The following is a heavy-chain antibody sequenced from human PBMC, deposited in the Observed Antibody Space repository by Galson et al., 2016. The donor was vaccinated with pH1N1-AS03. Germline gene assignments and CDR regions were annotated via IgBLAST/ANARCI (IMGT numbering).Heavy chain of an antibody. D-gene: IGHD3-16*01. V-gene: IGHV3-53*01. J-gene: IGHJ4*02. CDR2: IYGGGDT. CDR3: AREPWGSTQGEY. Sequence: SLRLSCAASGFTINNNYMSWVHQAPGKGPEWVSVIYGGGDTFYADSVKGRFTISRDNSKNTVYLQMNSLRVEDTAVYYCAREPWGSTQGEYWGQGTLVTVSS. CDR1: GFTINNNY.